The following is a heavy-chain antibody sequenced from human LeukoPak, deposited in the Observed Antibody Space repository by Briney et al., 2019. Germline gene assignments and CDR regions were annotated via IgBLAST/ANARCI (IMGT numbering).Heavy chain of an antibody. CDR3: ARVPFGGESIWFGEFLTVKQCYFDY. Sequence: SETLSLTCTVSGGSISSSSYYWGWIRQPPGKGLEWIGSIYYSGSTYYNPSLKSRVTISVDTSKNQSSLKLSSVTAADTAVYYCARVPFGGESIWFGEFLTVKQCYFDYWGQGTLVTVSP. J-gene: IGHJ4*02. CDR2: IYYSGST. CDR1: GGSISSSSYY. D-gene: IGHD3-10*01. V-gene: IGHV4-39*01.